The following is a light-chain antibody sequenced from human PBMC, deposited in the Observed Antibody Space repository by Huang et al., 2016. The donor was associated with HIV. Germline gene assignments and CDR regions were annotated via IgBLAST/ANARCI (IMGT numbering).Light chain of an antibody. CDR1: QSVSRN. V-gene: IGKV3-15*01. CDR3: HQYNVWPPNT. CDR2: GAS. J-gene: IGKJ2*01. Sequence: EIVMTQSPATLSVSPGERATLSCRASQSVSRNLAWYQQKPGQAPRLLIHGASISATGIPARFSGSGSGTEFTLTISSLQSEDFAVYYCHQYNVWPPNTFGQGTKLEIK.